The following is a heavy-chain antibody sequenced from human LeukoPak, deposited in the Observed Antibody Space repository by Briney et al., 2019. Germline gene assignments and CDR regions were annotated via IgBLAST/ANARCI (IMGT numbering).Heavy chain of an antibody. D-gene: IGHD3-10*01. CDR2: ISSSGGST. J-gene: IGHJ4*02. Sequence: GGSLRLSCAASGFTFSSYSMSWVRQAPGKGLEWVSAISSSGGSTYYADSVKGRFTISRDTSKNTLYRQMNSLRAEDTAVYYCARDAVYYTWEVYFDYWGQGTLVTVSS. CDR3: ARDAVYYTWEVYFDY. CDR1: GFTFSSYS. V-gene: IGHV3-23*01.